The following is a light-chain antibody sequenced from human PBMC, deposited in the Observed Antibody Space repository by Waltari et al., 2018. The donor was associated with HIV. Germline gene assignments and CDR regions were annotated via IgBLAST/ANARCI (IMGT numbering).Light chain of an antibody. CDR2: GAS. CDR1: QPVSSSH. Sequence: DTALTQSPGTLSLSPGEAAILSCRTSQPVSSSHLGWYQEKPCQAPRLLVYGASTRAAGIPDRFSGSGSGADFTLSISRLEPEEFAVYYCHQYGSSPETFGQGTKV. CDR3: HQYGSSPET. V-gene: IGKV3-20*01. J-gene: IGKJ1*01.